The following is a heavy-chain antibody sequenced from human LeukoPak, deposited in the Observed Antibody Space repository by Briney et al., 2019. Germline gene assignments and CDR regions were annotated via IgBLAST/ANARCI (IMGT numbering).Heavy chain of an antibody. J-gene: IGHJ4*02. CDR1: GRSVSSTTYY. D-gene: IGHD3-10*01. Sequence: SETLSLTCTVSGRSVSSTTYYWGWIRQPPGKGLEWIGSIYYSGSTYYNPSLKSRVTISVDTSKNQFSLKLSSVTAADTAVYYCARHPPYGSRNWGSYYSDYWGQGTLVTVSS. CDR2: IYYSGST. V-gene: IGHV4-39*01. CDR3: ARHPPYGSRNWGSYYSDY.